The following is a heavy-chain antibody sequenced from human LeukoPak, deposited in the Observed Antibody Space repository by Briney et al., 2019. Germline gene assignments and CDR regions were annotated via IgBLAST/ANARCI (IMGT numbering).Heavy chain of an antibody. J-gene: IGHJ4*02. V-gene: IGHV3-23*01. Sequence: GGSLRLSCAASGFTFDNHRMRWVRQAPGKGLEWVSTVYPDGGNTYYPHSVQGRITIFRDHSKSPLILQINSLRVEDTALYYWTKRVKYGGTWDHFADWGQGTLVTVSS. D-gene: IGHD1-26*01. CDR1: GFTFDNHR. CDR3: TKRVKYGGTWDHFAD. CDR2: VYPDGGNT.